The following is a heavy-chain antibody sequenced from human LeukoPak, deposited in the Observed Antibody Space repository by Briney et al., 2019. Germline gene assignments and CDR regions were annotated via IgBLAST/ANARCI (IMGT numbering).Heavy chain of an antibody. D-gene: IGHD6-19*01. CDR2: ISAYNGNT. Sequence: ASVKVSRKASGYTFTNYGISWVRQAPGQGLEWMGWISAYNGNTNYAQKLQGRGTMTTDTSTSTAYMELRSLRSDDTAVYYCARDKVDYSSGWYDYWGQGTLVTVSS. J-gene: IGHJ4*02. CDR3: ARDKVDYSSGWYDY. V-gene: IGHV1-18*01. CDR1: GYTFTNYG.